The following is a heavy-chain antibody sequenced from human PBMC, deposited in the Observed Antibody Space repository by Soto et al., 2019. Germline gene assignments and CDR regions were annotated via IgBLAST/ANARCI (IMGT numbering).Heavy chain of an antibody. J-gene: IGHJ6*02. V-gene: IGHV1-24*01. CDR1: GFTLIELS. CDR3: ATSNYDRAMDV. Sequence: QVQLGQSGAEVKKPGASVKVSCKVSGFTLIELSIHWVRQAPGKGLEWMGGFDPADGETIYAQNFQGRVTMTEDISTGTAYMELSSLRPEDTAVYYCATSNYDRAMDVWGQGTTVTVSS. D-gene: IGHD3-22*01. CDR2: FDPADGET.